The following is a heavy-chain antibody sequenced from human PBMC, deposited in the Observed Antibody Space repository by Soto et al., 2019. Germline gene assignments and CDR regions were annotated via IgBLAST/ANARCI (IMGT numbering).Heavy chain of an antibody. Sequence: SETLSLTCTVSGGSISSGDYYWSWIRQPPGKGLEWIGYIYYSGSTYYNPSLKSRVTISVDTSKNQFSLKLSSVTAADTAVYYCARGPYYDILTGYRIPFDPWGQGTLVTVSS. CDR3: ARGPYYDILTGYRIPFDP. J-gene: IGHJ5*02. CDR2: IYYSGST. CDR1: GGSISSGDYY. V-gene: IGHV4-30-4*01. D-gene: IGHD3-9*01.